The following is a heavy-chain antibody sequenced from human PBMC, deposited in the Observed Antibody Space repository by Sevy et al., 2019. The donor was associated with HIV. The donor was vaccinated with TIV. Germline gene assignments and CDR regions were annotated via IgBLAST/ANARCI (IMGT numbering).Heavy chain of an antibody. J-gene: IGHJ4*02. CDR2: VSTSGST. CDR1: GDSINTYY. D-gene: IGHD2-2*01. Sequence: SESLSLTCTVSGDSINTYYWSWIRQPPGKGLEWIDYVSTSGSTNYNPSLKSRGTISLDTSRNQVSLKVTSVTAADAAVYYCARLRWDLVVVPGATPGCYFDQWGQGTLVTVSS. V-gene: IGHV4-4*08. CDR3: ARLRWDLVVVPGATPGCYFDQ.